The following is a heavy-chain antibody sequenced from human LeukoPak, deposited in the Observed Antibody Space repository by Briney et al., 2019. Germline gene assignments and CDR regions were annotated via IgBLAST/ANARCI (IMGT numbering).Heavy chain of an antibody. Sequence: GSSVKVSCKASGGTFSSYAISWVRQAPGQGLEWMGWINPNSGGTNYAQKFQGRVTMTRDTSISTAYMELSRLRSDDTAVYYCARDHSGSGWTDYWGQGTLVTVSS. CDR3: ARDHSGSGWTDY. D-gene: IGHD1-26*01. J-gene: IGHJ4*02. V-gene: IGHV1-2*02. CDR1: GGTFSSYA. CDR2: INPNSGGT.